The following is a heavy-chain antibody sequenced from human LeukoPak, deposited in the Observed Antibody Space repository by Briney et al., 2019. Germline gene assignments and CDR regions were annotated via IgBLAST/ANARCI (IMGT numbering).Heavy chain of an antibody. D-gene: IGHD1-26*01. Sequence: GGSLRLSCAASGFTFSDYTTKWVRQAPGKGLEWVSSISSISTYEYYADSVKGRFTISRDNSKNTLYLQMNSLRAEDTAVYYCARGDLGGSSLYYYFDYWGQGTLVTVSS. CDR2: ISSISTYE. CDR1: GFTFSDYT. V-gene: IGHV3-21*01. J-gene: IGHJ4*02. CDR3: ARGDLGGSSLYYYFDY.